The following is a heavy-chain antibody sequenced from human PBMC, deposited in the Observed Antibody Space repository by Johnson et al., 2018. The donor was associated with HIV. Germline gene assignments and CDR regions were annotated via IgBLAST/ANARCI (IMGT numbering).Heavy chain of an antibody. V-gene: IGHV3-11*04. D-gene: IGHD7-27*01. CDR2: ISSSGTTI. Sequence: QVQLVESGGGLVKPGGSLRLSCAASGFTFSDYYMTWIRQAPGKGLEWVSYISSSGTTIYYTDSVKGRFTVSRDNAKNSLYLQMDSLRDDDTAVYYCAPLGDAFDIWGQGTMVTVSS. J-gene: IGHJ3*02. CDR3: APLGDAFDI. CDR1: GFTFSDYY.